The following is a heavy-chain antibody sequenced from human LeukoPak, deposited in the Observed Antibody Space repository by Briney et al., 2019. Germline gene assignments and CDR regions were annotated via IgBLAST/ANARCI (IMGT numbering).Heavy chain of an antibody. CDR2: IRSKAYGGTT. CDR3: TRDGRPHCGGDCYLSSDY. Sequence: GGSLRLSCAASGFTFSSYSMNWVRQAPGKGLEWVGFIRSKAYGGTTEYAASVKGRFTISRDDSKSIAYLQMNSLKTEDTAVYYCTRDGRPHCGGDCYLSSDYWGQGTLVTVSS. CDR1: GFTFSSYS. D-gene: IGHD2-21*02. J-gene: IGHJ4*02. V-gene: IGHV3-49*04.